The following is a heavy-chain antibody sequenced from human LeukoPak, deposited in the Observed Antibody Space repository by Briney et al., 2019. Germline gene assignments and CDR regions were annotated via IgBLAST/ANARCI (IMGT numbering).Heavy chain of an antibody. CDR3: AKGFGYRLAAFVI. J-gene: IGHJ3*02. V-gene: IGHV3-23*01. CDR1: GFIFQNYA. CDR2: IGGNDFIT. Sequence: GGSVTLSCAASGFIFQNYALRWVRQAPGKGLEWLSGIGGNDFITEYADSVKGRFTISRDNSRNTLYLQMKSLRADDTAIYYCAKGFGYRLAAFVIWGHGPIHTLSS. D-gene: IGHD3-10*01.